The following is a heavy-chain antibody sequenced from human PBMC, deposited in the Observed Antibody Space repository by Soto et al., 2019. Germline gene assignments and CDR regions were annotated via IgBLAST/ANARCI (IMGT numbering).Heavy chain of an antibody. CDR1: GYSFTSYW. Sequence: LGESLKISCKGSGYSFTSYWISWVRQMPGKGLEWMGRIDPSDSYTNYSPSSQGHVTISADKSISTAYLQWSSLKASDTAMYYCARVGAYWFDPWGQGTLVTVSS. D-gene: IGHD1-26*01. V-gene: IGHV5-10-1*01. CDR3: ARVGAYWFDP. CDR2: IDPSDSYT. J-gene: IGHJ5*02.